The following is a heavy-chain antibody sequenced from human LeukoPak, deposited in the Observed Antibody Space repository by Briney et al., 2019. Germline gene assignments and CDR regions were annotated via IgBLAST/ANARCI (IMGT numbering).Heavy chain of an antibody. CDR1: GFTFSRNW. V-gene: IGHV3-7*01. CDR2: IKEDGGEK. D-gene: IGHD2-8*01. J-gene: IGHJ3*02. Sequence: GGSLRLSCAASGFTFSRNWMRWVRQAPGKGLEWVAHIKEDGGEKFHVDSVKGRFTISRDNAKKSLYLQMNSLRAEDTAVYFCARVLGCTNGVCHDAFDIWGQGTVVTVSS. CDR3: ARVLGCTNGVCHDAFDI.